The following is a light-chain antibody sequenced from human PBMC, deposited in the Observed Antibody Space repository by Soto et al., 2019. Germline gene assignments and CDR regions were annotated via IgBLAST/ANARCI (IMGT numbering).Light chain of an antibody. CDR1: ERIYSAY. J-gene: IGKJ5*01. Sequence: TQSPSTLSLSRGERATLSCRASERIYSAYLGWYQQKPGQAPRLLIYGTSSRATGIPDRFSGSGSGTDFTLTISRLEPEDFAVYYCQQYGNSPITFGQGTRLEIK. CDR3: QQYGNSPIT. V-gene: IGKV3-20*01. CDR2: GTS.